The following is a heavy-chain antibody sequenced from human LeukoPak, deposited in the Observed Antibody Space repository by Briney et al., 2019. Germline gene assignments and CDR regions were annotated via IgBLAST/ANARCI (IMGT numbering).Heavy chain of an antibody. Sequence: ASVKVSCKVSGYTLTELSMHWVRQAPGKGLEWMGGFDPEDGETIYAQKFQGRVTMTEDTSTDTAYMELSSLRSEDTAVHYCATTGGTQLWFGAYYFDYWGQGTLVTVSS. J-gene: IGHJ4*02. CDR2: FDPEDGET. V-gene: IGHV1-24*01. CDR3: ATTGGTQLWFGAYYFDY. D-gene: IGHD5-18*01. CDR1: GYTLTELS.